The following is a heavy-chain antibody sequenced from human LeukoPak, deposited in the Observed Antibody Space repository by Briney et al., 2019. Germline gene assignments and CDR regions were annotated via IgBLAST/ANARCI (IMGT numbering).Heavy chain of an antibody. D-gene: IGHD5-18*01. CDR3: ARGGPIQMWLREDY. V-gene: IGHV3-48*01. CDR1: GFTFSSYS. J-gene: IGHJ4*02. CDR2: ISSSSSTI. Sequence: GGSLRLSCAASGFTFSSYSMNWVRRAPGKGLEWVSYISSSSSTIYYADSVKGRFTISRDNSKNTLFLQMNSLRPEDTAVYYCARGGPIQMWLREDYWGQGTLVIVSS.